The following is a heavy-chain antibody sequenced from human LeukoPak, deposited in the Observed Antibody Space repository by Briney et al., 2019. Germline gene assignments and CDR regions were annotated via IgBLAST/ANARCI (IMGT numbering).Heavy chain of an antibody. D-gene: IGHD3-10*01. Sequence: SETLSLTCTVSGGSISSSSYYWGWIRQPPGKGLEWIGSIYYSGRTYYNPSLKSRVTISVDTSKNQFSLKLSSVTAAHTAVYYSARHEVKAAWFVHSVGWFDPWGQGTLVTVSS. CDR2: IYYSGRT. J-gene: IGHJ5*02. CDR1: GGSISSSSYY. CDR3: ARHEVKAAWFVHSVGWFDP. V-gene: IGHV4-39*01.